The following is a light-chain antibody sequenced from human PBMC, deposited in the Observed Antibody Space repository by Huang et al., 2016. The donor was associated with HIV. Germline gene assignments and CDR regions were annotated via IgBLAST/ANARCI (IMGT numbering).Light chain of an antibody. J-gene: IGKJ1*01. CDR2: GAT. CDR3: QQYSNWPRT. CDR1: QSVSSN. Sequence: EIVMAQSPVTLSVSPGERVTLSCRASQSVSSNLAWYQQKGGQAPRLRIYGATTRVSGLPDRFNGSGSGTEFTLTISSLQSEDFAVYHCQQYSNWPRTFGQGTKVEI. V-gene: IGKV3-15*01.